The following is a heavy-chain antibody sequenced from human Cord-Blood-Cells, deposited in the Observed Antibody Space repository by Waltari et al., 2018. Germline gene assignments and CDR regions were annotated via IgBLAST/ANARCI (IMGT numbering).Heavy chain of an antibody. CDR1: GYTFTGYY. CDR2: INPNSGGT. J-gene: IGHJ3*02. Sequence: QVQLVQSGAEVKKPGASVKVSCKASGYTFTGYYMHWVRQAPGQGLEWMGWINPNSGGTNYEQKFQGRVTMTRDTSISTAYMELSRLRSDDTAVYYCARPANWGAFDIWGQGTMVTVSS. V-gene: IGHV1-2*02. CDR3: ARPANWGAFDI. D-gene: IGHD7-27*01.